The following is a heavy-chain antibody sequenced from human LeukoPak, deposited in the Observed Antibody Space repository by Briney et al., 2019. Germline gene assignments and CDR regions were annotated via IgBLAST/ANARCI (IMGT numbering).Heavy chain of an antibody. D-gene: IGHD3-10*02. CDR2: ISNRSDSI. J-gene: IGHJ4*02. V-gene: IGHV3-11*04. CDR1: GFKFSDYY. CDR3: ARGTMFPYYFDY. Sequence: GGSLRLSCAASGFKFSDYYMTWIRQAPGKGLEWVSYISNRSDSIYYAGSVEGRFTISRDNAKNSLYLQMNSLRAEDTAVYYCARGTMFPYYFDYWGQGTLVTVSS.